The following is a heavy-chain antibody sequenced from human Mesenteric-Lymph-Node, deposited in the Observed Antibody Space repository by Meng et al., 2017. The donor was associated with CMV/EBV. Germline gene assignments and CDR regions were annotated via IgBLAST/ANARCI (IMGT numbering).Heavy chain of an antibody. CDR1: GINVRDDV. CDR3: TGDSVSNPNLDY. Sequence: VGVGEGMAPPWGVQRPSCASSGINVRDDVSSVVHQAPEKGVELVCIISRGDDTNYIDSVKDRFTVSRDNSKNTKYLQLSSLRFEDTAVYYCTGDSVSNPNLDYWGQGTLVTVSS. V-gene: IGHV3-66*01. J-gene: IGHJ4*02. CDR2: ISRGDDT. D-gene: IGHD3-10*01.